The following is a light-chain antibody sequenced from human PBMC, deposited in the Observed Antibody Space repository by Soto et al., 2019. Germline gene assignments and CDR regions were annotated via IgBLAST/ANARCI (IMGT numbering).Light chain of an antibody. CDR2: DAS. Sequence: EIVLTQSPGTLSLSPGERATLSCRASQSVSSNYLAWYQQKPGQAPRLLIYDASSRATGIPDRFSGRGSGTDFTLTISRLEPEDFAVYYCQQDGSSPGAFGPGTKVDTK. CDR1: QSVSSNY. J-gene: IGKJ3*01. V-gene: IGKV3-20*01. CDR3: QQDGSSPGA.